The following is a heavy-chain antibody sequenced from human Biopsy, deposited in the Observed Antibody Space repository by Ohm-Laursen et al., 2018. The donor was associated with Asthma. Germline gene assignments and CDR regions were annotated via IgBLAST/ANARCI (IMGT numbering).Heavy chain of an antibody. CDR2: HDHEEGGT. Sequence: EASVKVSCKLSGYSLTNLSIHWVRQAPGQGLEWMGGHDHEEGGTVNARRFQGRVTMTEDTSTDTAYMELSSLSSDDTAVYYCASDFPKDYVRYNFQFWGQGTLVTVSS. V-gene: IGHV1-24*01. J-gene: IGHJ4*02. CDR3: ASDFPKDYVRYNFQF. D-gene: IGHD4-17*01. CDR1: GYSLTNLS.